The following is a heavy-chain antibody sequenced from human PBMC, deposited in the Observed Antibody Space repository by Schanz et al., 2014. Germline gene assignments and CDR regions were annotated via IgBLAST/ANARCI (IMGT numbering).Heavy chain of an antibody. J-gene: IGHJ1*01. Sequence: QVQLVQSGGEVKTPGASVKVSCKASGYTFTRSGISWVRQAPGQGLEWMGWISDYNGNTNYAQKVQGRVTMTTDTATSTAYMELRSLRSDDTAVYYCAGATYSSSWYGGSEYFQHWGQGTLVTVSS. V-gene: IGHV1-18*01. D-gene: IGHD6-13*01. CDR3: AGATYSSSWYGGSEYFQH. CDR2: ISDYNGNT. CDR1: GYTFTRSG.